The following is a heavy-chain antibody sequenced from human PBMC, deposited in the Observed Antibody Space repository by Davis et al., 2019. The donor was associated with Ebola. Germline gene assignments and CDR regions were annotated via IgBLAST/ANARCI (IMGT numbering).Heavy chain of an antibody. V-gene: IGHV3-74*01. CDR2: INSDGSST. Sequence: HTGGSLRLSCAASGFTFSSYWMHWVRQAPGKGLVWVSRINSDGSSTSYADSVKGRFTISRDNAKNTLYLQMNSLRAEDTAVYYCARDFPVYAILSGMDVWGQGTTVTVSS. D-gene: IGHD2-8*01. CDR1: GFTFSSYW. CDR3: ARDFPVYAILSGMDV. J-gene: IGHJ6*02.